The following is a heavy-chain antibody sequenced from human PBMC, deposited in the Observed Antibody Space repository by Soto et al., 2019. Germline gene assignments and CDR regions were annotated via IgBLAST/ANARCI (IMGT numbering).Heavy chain of an antibody. D-gene: IGHD5-12*01. V-gene: IGHV5-10-1*01. CDR3: ASHAGYSGYDPY. CDR1: GYSFTSYW. Sequence: PGESLKISCKGSGYSFTSYWISWVRQMPGKGLEWMGRIDPSDSYTNYSPSFQGHVTISADKSISTAYLQWSSLKASDTAMYYCASHAGYSGYDPYWGQGTLVTVSS. J-gene: IGHJ4*02. CDR2: IDPSDSYT.